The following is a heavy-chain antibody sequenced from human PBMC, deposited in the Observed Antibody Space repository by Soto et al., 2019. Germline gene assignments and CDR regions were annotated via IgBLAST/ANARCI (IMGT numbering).Heavy chain of an antibody. CDR2: IYYSGST. V-gene: IGHV4-59*01. CDR3: ARGQRTEHNSNWFEP. D-gene: IGHD1-26*01. Sequence: SETLSLTCTVSGGSISSYYWSWIRQPPGKGLEWIGYIYYSGSTNYNPSLKSRVTISVDTSKNQFSLKLSSVTAADTAVYYCARGQRTEHNSNWFEPWGQGSLVTVSS. J-gene: IGHJ5*02. CDR1: GGSISSYY.